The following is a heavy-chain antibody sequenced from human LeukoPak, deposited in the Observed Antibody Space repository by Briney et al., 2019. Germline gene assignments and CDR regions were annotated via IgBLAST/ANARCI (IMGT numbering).Heavy chain of an antibody. CDR3: ASCRSSGWADLCAFDI. D-gene: IGHD6-19*01. CDR2: IYYSGST. Sequence: SETLSLTCTVSGGSISSSSYYWGWIRQPPGKGLEWIGSIYYSGSTYYNPSLKSQVTISVDTSKNQFSLKLSSVTAADTAVYYCASCRSSGWADLCAFDIWGQGTMVTVSS. J-gene: IGHJ3*02. CDR1: GGSISSSSYY. V-gene: IGHV4-39*01.